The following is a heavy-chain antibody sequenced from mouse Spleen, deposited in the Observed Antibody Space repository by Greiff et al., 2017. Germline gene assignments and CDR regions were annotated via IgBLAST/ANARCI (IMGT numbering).Heavy chain of an antibody. J-gene: IGHJ2*01. CDR2: IDPANGNT. V-gene: IGHV14-3*01. CDR1: GFNIKNSY. Sequence: VQLQQSVAELVRPGASVKLSCTASGFNIKNSYMHWVKQRPEQGLEWIGRIDPANGNTKYAPKVQGKATITADTSSNTAYLQLSSLRSEDTAMSHCAGLRIATYFDYWGQGTTLTVSS. CDR3: AGLRIATYFDY.